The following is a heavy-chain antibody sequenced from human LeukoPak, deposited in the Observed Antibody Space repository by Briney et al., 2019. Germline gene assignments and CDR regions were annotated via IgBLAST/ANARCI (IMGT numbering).Heavy chain of an antibody. Sequence: GSGPTLVKPTQTLTLTCTFSGFSLSTSGVGVGWIRQPPGKALEWLALIYWNDDRRYSPSLKSRLTITKDTSKNQVVLTMTNMDPVDTATYYCAHSWGCSSTSCYTDFDYWGQGTLVTVSS. V-gene: IGHV2-5*01. D-gene: IGHD2-2*02. CDR2: IYWNDDR. CDR3: AHSWGCSSTSCYTDFDY. CDR1: GFSLSTSGVG. J-gene: IGHJ4*02.